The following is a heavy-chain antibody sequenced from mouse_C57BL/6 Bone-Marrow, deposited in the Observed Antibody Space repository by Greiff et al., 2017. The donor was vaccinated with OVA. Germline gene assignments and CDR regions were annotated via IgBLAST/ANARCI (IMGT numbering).Heavy chain of an antibody. J-gene: IGHJ4*01. V-gene: IGHV5-16*01. CDR2: INYDGSST. CDR1: GFTFSDYY. Sequence: EVQRVESEGGLVKPGSSMKLSCTASGFTFSDYYMAWVRQVPEKGLEWVANINYDGSSTYYLDSLKSRFIISRDNAKNILYLQMSSLKSEDTATYYCASFYGAYAMDYWGQGTSVTVSS. D-gene: IGHD1-1*01. CDR3: ASFYGAYAMDY.